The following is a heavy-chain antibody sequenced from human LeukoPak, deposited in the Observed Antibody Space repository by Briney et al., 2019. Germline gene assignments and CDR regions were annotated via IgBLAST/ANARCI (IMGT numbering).Heavy chain of an antibody. CDR1: GYTFAGYY. CDR2: INSNSGGT. V-gene: IGHV1-2*02. D-gene: IGHD1-26*01. J-gene: IGHJ4*02. CDR3: AREGGSYPPYFDY. Sequence: ASVKVSCKASGYTFAGYYMHWVRQAPGQGLEWMGWINSNSGGTNYAQKFQGRVTMTRDTSISTAYMELSRLRSDDTAVYYCAREGGSYPPYFDYWGQGTLVTVSS.